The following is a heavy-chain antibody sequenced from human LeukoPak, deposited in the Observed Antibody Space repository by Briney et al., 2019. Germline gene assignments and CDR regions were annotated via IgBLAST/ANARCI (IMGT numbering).Heavy chain of an antibody. Sequence: GGSLRLSCAASGFTFSSYSMNWVRQAPGKGLEWVSSISSSSSYIYYADSVKGRFTISRDNSKNTLYLQMNSLRAEDTAVYYCAKAETTVTTPNDYWGQGTLVTVSS. CDR3: AKAETTVTTPNDY. V-gene: IGHV3-21*01. D-gene: IGHD4-17*01. CDR2: ISSSSSYI. CDR1: GFTFSSYS. J-gene: IGHJ4*02.